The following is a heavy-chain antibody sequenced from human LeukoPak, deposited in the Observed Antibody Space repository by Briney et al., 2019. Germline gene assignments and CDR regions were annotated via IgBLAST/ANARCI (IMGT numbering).Heavy chain of an antibody. Sequence: PSETLSLTCTVSGGSISSYYWSWIRQPPGKGLEWIGYIYYSGSTNYNPSLKSRVTISVDTSKNQFSLKVSSVTAADTAVYYCARISAGRYGMDVWGQGTTVSVSS. J-gene: IGHJ6*02. CDR1: GGSISSYY. CDR2: IYYSGST. V-gene: IGHV4-59*12. CDR3: ARISAGRYGMDV.